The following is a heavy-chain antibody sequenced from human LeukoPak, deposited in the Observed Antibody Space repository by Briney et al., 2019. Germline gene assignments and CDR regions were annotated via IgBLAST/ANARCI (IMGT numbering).Heavy chain of an antibody. J-gene: IGHJ4*02. D-gene: IGHD3-10*01. Sequence: GGSLRLSCAASGFTFSSHWMTWVRQAPGKGLEWVANIKQGGSEKYYVDSVKGRFTISRDNAKNSLYLQMNSLRAEDTAVYYCARDYWFGESYFDYWGQGTLVTVSS. V-gene: IGHV3-7*01. CDR2: IKQGGSEK. CDR1: GFTFSSHW. CDR3: ARDYWFGESYFDY.